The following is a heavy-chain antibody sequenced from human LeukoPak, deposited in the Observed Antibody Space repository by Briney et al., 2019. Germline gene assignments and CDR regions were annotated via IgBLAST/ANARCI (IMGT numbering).Heavy chain of an antibody. CDR2: IYYSGST. CDR3: ARAFYDSSGYYSGFDP. V-gene: IGHV4-59*01. D-gene: IGHD3-22*01. J-gene: IGHJ5*02. Sequence: PSETLSLTCTVSGGSISSYYWSSIRQPPGKGLEWIGYIYYSGSTNYNPSLKSRVTISVDTSKNQFSLKLSSVTAADTAVYYCARAFYDSSGYYSGFDPWGQGTLVTVSS. CDR1: GGSISSYY.